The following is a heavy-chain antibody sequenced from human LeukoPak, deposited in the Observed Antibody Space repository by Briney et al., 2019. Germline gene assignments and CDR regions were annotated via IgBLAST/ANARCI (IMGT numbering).Heavy chain of an antibody. CDR3: AKDLSWWAAVDF. CDR1: GFTVSTNA. V-gene: IGHV3-23*01. CDR2: IGGDGRT. D-gene: IGHD2-15*01. Sequence: GGSLRLSCAASGFTVSTNAMSWVRQAPGRGLEWISGIGGDGRTHYTDSVRGRFTISRDNSKNTVHLQMNSLRVDDTAVYYCAKDLSWWAAVDFWGQGILVTVSS. J-gene: IGHJ4*02.